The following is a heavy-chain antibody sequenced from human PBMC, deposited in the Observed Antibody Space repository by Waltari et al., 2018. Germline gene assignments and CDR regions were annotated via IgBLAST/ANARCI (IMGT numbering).Heavy chain of an antibody. J-gene: IGHJ4*02. CDR1: GFTFSSYE. Sequence: EVQLVESGGGLVQPGGSLRLSCAASGFTFSSYEMNWVRQAPGKGLEWVSYISSSGSTIYYADSVKGRFTISRDNAKNSLYLQMNSLRAEDTAVYYCASPKYDSSGYYTFWGQGTLVTVSS. D-gene: IGHD3-22*01. CDR2: ISSSGSTI. V-gene: IGHV3-48*03. CDR3: ASPKYDSSGYYTF.